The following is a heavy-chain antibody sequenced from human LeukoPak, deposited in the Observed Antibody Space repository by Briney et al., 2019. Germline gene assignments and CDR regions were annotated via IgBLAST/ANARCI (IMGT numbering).Heavy chain of an antibody. CDR1: GFTVSSNY. D-gene: IGHD3-22*01. V-gene: IGHV3-66*01. J-gene: IGHJ6*02. CDR2: IYSGGST. CDR3: ARDVRPYSSGYLYYGIDV. Sequence: GGSLRLSCAASGFTVSSNYMSWVRQAPGKGLEWVSVIYSGGSTYYADSVKGRFTISRDNSKNTLYLQMNSLRAEDTAVYYCARDVRPYSSGYLYYGIDVWGQGTTVTVSS.